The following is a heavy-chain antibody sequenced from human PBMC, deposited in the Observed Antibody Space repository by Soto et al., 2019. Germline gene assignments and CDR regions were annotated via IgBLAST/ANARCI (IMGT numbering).Heavy chain of an antibody. D-gene: IGHD2-2*01. CDR3: ANVVG. CDR1: GFALLSFA. CDR2: SSGTGANA. V-gene: IGHV3-23*01. J-gene: IGHJ4*02. Sequence: EVQLLESGGDLVQPGGSLRLSCAGSGFALLSFAMNWVRQAPGKGLEWVAASSGTGANAYYTDSVRGRFTVSRDNSKNMVFLEMNSLRVEDTAVYYCANVVGWGQGNLVTVSS.